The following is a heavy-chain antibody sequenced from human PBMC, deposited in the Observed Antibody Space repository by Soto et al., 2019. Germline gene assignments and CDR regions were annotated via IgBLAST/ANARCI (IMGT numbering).Heavy chain of an antibody. J-gene: IGHJ6*02. V-gene: IGHV3-30-3*01. Sequence: QVQLVESGGGVVQPGRSLRLSCAASGFTFSSYAMHWVRQAPGKGLEWVAVISYDGSNKYYADSVKGRFTISRDNSKNTQYLQMNSLRAEDTAVYYCAREAGYASEMDVWGQGTTVTVSS. CDR3: AREAGYASEMDV. CDR1: GFTFSSYA. D-gene: IGHD3-16*01. CDR2: ISYDGSNK.